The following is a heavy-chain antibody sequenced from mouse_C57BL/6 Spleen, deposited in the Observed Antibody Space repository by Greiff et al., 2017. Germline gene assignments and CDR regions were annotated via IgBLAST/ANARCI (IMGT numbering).Heavy chain of an antibody. D-gene: IGHD2-4*01. Sequence: VQLQQSGGDLVKPGGSLKLSCAASGFTFSSYGMSWVRQTPDKRLEWVATISSGGSYTYYPDSVKGRFTISRDNAKNTLYLQMSSLKSEDTAMYYCARAEYDRGPFDYWGQGTTLTVSS. V-gene: IGHV5-6*01. CDR1: GFTFSSYG. J-gene: IGHJ2*01. CDR3: ARAEYDRGPFDY. CDR2: ISSGGSYT.